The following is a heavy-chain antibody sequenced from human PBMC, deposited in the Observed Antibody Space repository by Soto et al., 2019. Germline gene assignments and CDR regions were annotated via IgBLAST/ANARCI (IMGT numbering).Heavy chain of an antibody. CDR3: ARGTVDYGDFDY. V-gene: IGHV4-59*01. Sequence: SETLSLTCTVSGCSISSYYWSWIRQPPGKGLEWIGYIYYSGSTNYNPSLKSRVTISVDTSKNQFSLKLSSVTAADTAVYYCARGTVDYGDFDYWGQGTLVTVSS. J-gene: IGHJ4*02. CDR2: IYYSGST. D-gene: IGHD4-17*01. CDR1: GCSISSYY.